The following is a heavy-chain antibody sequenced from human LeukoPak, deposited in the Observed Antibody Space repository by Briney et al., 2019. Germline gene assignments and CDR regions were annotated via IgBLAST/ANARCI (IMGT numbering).Heavy chain of an antibody. V-gene: IGHV3-73*01. CDR1: GFTFSGSA. CDR3: AKDRHGAWIQAH. J-gene: IGHJ4*02. D-gene: IGHD5-18*01. Sequence: GGSLRLSCAASGFTFSGSAIHWVRQASGKGLEWVGRIRSKANNYATAYTASVKGRFTISRDDSKNTAYLQMNSLKTEDTALYYCAKDRHGAWIQAHWGQGTLVTVSS. CDR2: IRSKANNYAT.